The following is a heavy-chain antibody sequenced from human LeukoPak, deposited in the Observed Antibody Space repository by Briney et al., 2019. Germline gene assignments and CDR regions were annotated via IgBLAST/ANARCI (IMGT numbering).Heavy chain of an antibody. CDR3: AKAPVTTCSGAYCYPFDY. CDR1: GFTLSSYA. J-gene: IGHJ4*02. D-gene: IGHD2-15*01. Sequence: GGSLRLSCAASGFTLSSYAMSWVRQGPGKGLEWVSAISVSGNTYHADSVKGRFTISGDSSKNTLYLQMNSLRAEDAAVYYCAKAPVTTCSGAYCYPFDYWGQGTLVTVSS. CDR2: ISVSGNT. V-gene: IGHV3-23*01.